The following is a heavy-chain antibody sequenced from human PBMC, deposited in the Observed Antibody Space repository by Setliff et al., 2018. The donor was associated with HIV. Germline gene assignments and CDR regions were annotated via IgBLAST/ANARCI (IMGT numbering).Heavy chain of an antibody. D-gene: IGHD3-3*01. J-gene: IGHJ4*02. V-gene: IGHV3-30*19. CDR3: ARRPEGYDYWVFYY. Sequence: GGSLRLSCEGSGFTLSVYGMHWVRQAPGKGLEWVAVLWYDGGKKHYADSLKGRFTISRDNSRNTLYLQMNSLRPEDTAVYYCARRPEGYDYWVFYYWGQGTLVTVSS. CDR2: LWYDGGKK. CDR1: GFTLSVYG.